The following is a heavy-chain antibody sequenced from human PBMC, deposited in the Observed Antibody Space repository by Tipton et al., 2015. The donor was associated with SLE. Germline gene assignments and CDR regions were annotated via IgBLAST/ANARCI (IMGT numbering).Heavy chain of an antibody. CDR1: GGSINVMSNY. Sequence: TLSLTCSVSGGSINVMSNYWGWIRQPPGKGLEWIGSIYYSGSTYCNPSLKSRVTISGDTSKNQFSLKLSSVTAADTAVYYCASPGIAVAFDYWGQGTLVTVSS. J-gene: IGHJ4*02. V-gene: IGHV4-39*07. CDR2: IYYSGST. D-gene: IGHD6-19*01. CDR3: ASPGIAVAFDY.